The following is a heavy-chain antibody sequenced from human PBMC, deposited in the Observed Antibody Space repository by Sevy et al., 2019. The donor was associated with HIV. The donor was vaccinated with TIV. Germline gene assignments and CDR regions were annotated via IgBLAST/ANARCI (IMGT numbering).Heavy chain of an antibody. CDR3: ARGKSGYGYALNY. J-gene: IGHJ4*02. V-gene: IGHV3-66*01. CDR1: GFTVNSNY. CDR2: IYSDGTT. Sequence: GGCLRLSCAASGFTVNSNYMTWVRQAPGKGLEGVSVIYSDGTTYHADSVKDRFTISRDNFKNTLYLQMNSLRAEDTSDYYCARGKSGYGYALNYWGQGTLVTVSS. D-gene: IGHD5-18*01.